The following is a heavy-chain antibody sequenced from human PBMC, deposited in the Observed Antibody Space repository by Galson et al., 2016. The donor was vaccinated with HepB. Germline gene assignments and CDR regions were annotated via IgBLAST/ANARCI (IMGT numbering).Heavy chain of an antibody. CDR2: INPLSGGT. J-gene: IGHJ5*02. V-gene: IGHV1-46*01. CDR1: GYTFINYY. Sequence: SVKVSCKASGYTFINYYIHWERQAPGQGLEWMGIINPLSGGTDYAQRFQGRVTMTRDTSTSTVSMELSSLRSEDTAVYYCARAIMTPSDNWFDPWGQGSLVTVSS. D-gene: IGHD2-8*01. CDR3: ARAIMTPSDNWFDP.